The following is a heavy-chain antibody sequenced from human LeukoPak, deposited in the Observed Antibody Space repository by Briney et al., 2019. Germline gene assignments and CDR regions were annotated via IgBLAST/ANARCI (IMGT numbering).Heavy chain of an antibody. Sequence: ASVKVSCKASGYTFTSYGISWVRQAPGQGLEWMGWISAYNGNTNYAQKLQGRVTMTTDTSTSTAYMELRSLRSDDTAVYYCARCYDILTGYYAADESANWFDPWGQGTLVTVSS. CDR2: ISAYNGNT. D-gene: IGHD3-9*01. CDR3: ARCYDILTGYYAADESANWFDP. J-gene: IGHJ5*02. CDR1: GYTFTSYG. V-gene: IGHV1-18*04.